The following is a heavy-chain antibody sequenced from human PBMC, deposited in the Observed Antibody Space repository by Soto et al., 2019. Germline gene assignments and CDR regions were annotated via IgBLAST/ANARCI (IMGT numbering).Heavy chain of an antibody. CDR2: VYPGDSDT. CDR1: GYSLTSYW. Sequence: GESLKISCKASGYSLTSYWIGWVRQRPGKGLEWMGIVYPGDSDTRYNPSFRSQVTISVDRSTSTAYLQWSSLKASDTAMYYCTRRAGYIDYWGQGTLVTVSS. CDR3: TRRAGYIDY. D-gene: IGHD6-13*01. J-gene: IGHJ4*02. V-gene: IGHV5-51*01.